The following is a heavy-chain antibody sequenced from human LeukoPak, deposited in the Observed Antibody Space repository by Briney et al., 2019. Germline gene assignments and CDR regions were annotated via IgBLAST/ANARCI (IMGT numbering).Heavy chain of an antibody. V-gene: IGHV3-23*01. CDR1: GFTFSSYA. D-gene: IGHD6-19*01. Sequence: PGGSLRLSCAASGFTFSSYAVSWVRQAPGKGMEWVSTVSGSGHTTYYADSVKGRFTISRDNSKSTVYLQMSSLRVEDTAVYTCAKDWSPRWLVLRDDSEYFHHWGQGTLVTVSS. CDR3: AKDWSPRWLVLRDDSEYFHH. J-gene: IGHJ1*01. CDR2: VSGSGHTT.